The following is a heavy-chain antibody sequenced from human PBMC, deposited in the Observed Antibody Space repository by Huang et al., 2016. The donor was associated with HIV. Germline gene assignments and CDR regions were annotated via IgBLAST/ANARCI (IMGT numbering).Heavy chain of an antibody. V-gene: IGHV5-51*03. CDR3: ARLGDSFDSSGYESYFDY. J-gene: IGHJ4*02. D-gene: IGHD3-22*01. CDR1: GYSFNNYW. CDR2: IYPADSDT. Sequence: EVQLVQSGAEAKKPGESLKIPCKGSGYSFNNYWIGWVRQKPGRGLEWMVIIYPADSDTISSPSFQGHVTISADKSTRTAYLEWSSLKASDTAMYYCARLGDSFDSSGYESYFDYWGQGALVTVSS.